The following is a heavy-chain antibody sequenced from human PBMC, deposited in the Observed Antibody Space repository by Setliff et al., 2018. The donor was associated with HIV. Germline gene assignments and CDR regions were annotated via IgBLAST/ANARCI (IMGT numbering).Heavy chain of an antibody. CDR3: ASPSITMVRGVMRSAFDI. CDR1: GYDFTSYA. CDR2: INAGNGNT. J-gene: IGHJ3*02. V-gene: IGHV1-3*01. Sequence: ASVKVSCKASGYDFTSYAMHWVRQAPGQRLEWMGWINAGNGNTKYSQKFQGRVTITRDTSASTAYMELSSLRSEDTAVYYCASPSITMVRGVMRSAFDIWGQGTMVT. D-gene: IGHD3-10*01.